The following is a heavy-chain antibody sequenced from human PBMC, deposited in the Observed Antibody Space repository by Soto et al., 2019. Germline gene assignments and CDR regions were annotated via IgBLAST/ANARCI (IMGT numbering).Heavy chain of an antibody. CDR1: GFTLRTYS. CDR3: AKDVVVRGVPLRDY. D-gene: IGHD3-10*01. V-gene: IGHV3-21*04. J-gene: IGHJ4*02. Sequence: PGGSLRLSGSASGFTLRTYSMNWVRQAPGKGLEWVSAISSSSSYIYYADSLKGRFTISRENCRSRLYLKMNSLRPEDTAVDYCAKDVVVRGVPLRDYSGRGALV. CDR2: ISSSSSYI.